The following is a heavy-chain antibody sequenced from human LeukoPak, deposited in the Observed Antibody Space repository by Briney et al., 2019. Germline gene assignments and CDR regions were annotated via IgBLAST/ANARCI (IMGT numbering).Heavy chain of an antibody. Sequence: PGGSLRLSCAASGFTFSSYSMNWVRQAPGKGLEWVSYISSTGSTIYYADSVKGRFTISRDNAKNSVYLQMNSLRAEDTAIYYCTSLGSCSGGSCYSFDYWGQGTLVTVSS. CDR2: ISSTGSTI. J-gene: IGHJ4*02. CDR1: GFTFSSYS. V-gene: IGHV3-48*01. CDR3: TSLGSCSGGSCYSFDY. D-gene: IGHD2-15*01.